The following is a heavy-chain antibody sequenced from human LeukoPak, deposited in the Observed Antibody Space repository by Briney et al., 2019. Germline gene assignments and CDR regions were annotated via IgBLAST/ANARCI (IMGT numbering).Heavy chain of an antibody. CDR3: ARESPGNFDF. Sequence: GASVKVSCKASGYTFTGYYMHWVRQAPGQGLEWVGWISAHTGDTNYAQKVQGRVTMTTDTSTSTIYMELRSLKSDDTAIYYCARESPGNFDFWGQGTLVTVSS. V-gene: IGHV1-18*04. CDR2: ISAHTGDT. D-gene: IGHD1-26*01. CDR1: GYTFTGYY. J-gene: IGHJ4*02.